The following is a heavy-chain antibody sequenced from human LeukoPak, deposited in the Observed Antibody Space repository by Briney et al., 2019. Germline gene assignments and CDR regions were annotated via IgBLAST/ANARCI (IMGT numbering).Heavy chain of an antibody. CDR2: IYYSGST. V-gene: IGHV4-30-4*08. CDR3: ASTRFRYDNWYYYVSSGYQVNWFDP. Sequence: SETLSLTCTVSGGSISSGDYYWSWIRQPPGKGLEWIGYIYYSGSTYYNPSLKSRVTISVDTSKNQFSLKLSSVTAADTAVYYCASTRFRYDNWYYYVSSGYQVNWFDPWGQGTLVTVSS. CDR1: GGSISSGDYY. J-gene: IGHJ5*02. D-gene: IGHD3-22*01.